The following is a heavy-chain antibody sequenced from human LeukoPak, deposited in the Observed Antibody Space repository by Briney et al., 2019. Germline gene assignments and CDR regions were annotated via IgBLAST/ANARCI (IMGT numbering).Heavy chain of an antibody. CDR3: AKSAAGSSGSFEYFQH. CDR2: IYSGGTT. CDR1: GFAVSRNY. V-gene: IGHV3-53*01. D-gene: IGHD1-26*01. Sequence: PGGSLRLSCAASGFAVSRNYMTWVRQAPGKGLECVSIIYSGGTTYYADSVKGRFTISRDNSKNTLYLQMSSLRAEDTAVYYCAKSAAGSSGSFEYFQHWGQGTLVTVSS. J-gene: IGHJ1*01.